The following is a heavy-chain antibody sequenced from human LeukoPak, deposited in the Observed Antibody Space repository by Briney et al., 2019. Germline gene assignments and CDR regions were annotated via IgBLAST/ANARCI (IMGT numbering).Heavy chain of an antibody. CDR1: GSTFSSYA. D-gene: IGHD6-13*01. V-gene: IGHV3-30-3*01. Sequence: GGSLRLSCAASGSTFSSYAMHWVRQAPGKGLEWVAVISYDGSNKYYADSVKGRFTISRDNSKNTLYLQMNSLRAEDTAVYYCARDRGIARYYFDYWGQGTLVTVSS. CDR3: ARDRGIARYYFDY. J-gene: IGHJ4*02. CDR2: ISYDGSNK.